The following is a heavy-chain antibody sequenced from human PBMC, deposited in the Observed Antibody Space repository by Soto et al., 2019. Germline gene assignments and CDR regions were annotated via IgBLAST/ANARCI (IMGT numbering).Heavy chain of an antibody. V-gene: IGHV3-30*03. D-gene: IGHD2-8*02. Sequence: QVQLVESGGGVVQPGRSLRLSCAVSGFTVSTYGMHWVRQAPGKGLEWVAVISRDAGTKYYADSVKCRFTISRDNSRNTLFLEMNSLRGDDMAVYYCTGEVASGYWGQGTLVTVSS. J-gene: IGHJ4*02. CDR1: GFTVSTYG. CDR2: ISRDAGTK. CDR3: TGEVASGY.